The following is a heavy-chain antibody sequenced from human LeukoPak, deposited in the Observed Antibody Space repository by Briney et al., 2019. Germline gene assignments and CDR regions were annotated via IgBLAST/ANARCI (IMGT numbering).Heavy chain of an antibody. CDR1: GGSISGYY. CDR3: ARVYYGRTYDYWYFDL. Sequence: TSETLSLTCTVSGGSISGYYWSWIRQPPGKGLEWIGYIFYSGSTNYNPSLKSRVTISVDTSKNQFSLKLSSVAAADTAVYFCARVYYGRTYDYWYFDLWGRGTLVTVSS. D-gene: IGHD3-10*01. CDR2: IFYSGST. J-gene: IGHJ2*01. V-gene: IGHV4-59*01.